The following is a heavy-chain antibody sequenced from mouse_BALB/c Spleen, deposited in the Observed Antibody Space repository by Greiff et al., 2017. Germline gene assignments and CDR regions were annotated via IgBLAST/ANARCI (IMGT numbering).Heavy chain of an antibody. CDR1: GYTFTSYW. V-gene: IGHV1-5*01. D-gene: IGHD1-1*01. CDR3: TRWGYYGSSSVAPTPYFDY. CDR2: IYPGNSDT. J-gene: IGHJ2*01. Sequence: EVQLQQSGTVLARPGASVKMSCKASGYTFTSYWMHWVKQRPGQGLEWIGAIYPGNSDTSYNQKFKGKAKLTAVTSTSTAYMELSSLTNEDSAVYYCTRWGYYGSSSVAPTPYFDYWGQGTTLTVSS.